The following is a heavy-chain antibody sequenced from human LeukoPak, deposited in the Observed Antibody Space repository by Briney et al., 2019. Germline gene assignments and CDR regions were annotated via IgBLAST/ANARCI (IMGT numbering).Heavy chain of an antibody. J-gene: IGHJ3*01. Sequence: ASVKVSCKAYGYTFTSYYMHWVRQAPGQGLEWMGIINPSGGSTSYAQKFQGRVTMTRDTSTSTVYMELSSLRSDDTAIYYCARDIASGSYSTEYIFDVWGQGTLVTVSS. V-gene: IGHV1-46*01. D-gene: IGHD6-6*01. CDR1: GYTFTSYY. CDR3: ARDIASGSYSTEYIFDV. CDR2: INPSGGST.